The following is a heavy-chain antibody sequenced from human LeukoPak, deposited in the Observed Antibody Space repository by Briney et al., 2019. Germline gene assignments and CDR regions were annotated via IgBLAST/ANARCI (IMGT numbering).Heavy chain of an antibody. CDR2: INQDGSKK. J-gene: IGHJ4*02. CDR3: ARGQTLTF. Sequence: GGSLRLSCTTSGFTFTDYWMTWVRQAPGKGREWVANINQDGSKKFYVDSVKGRFTISRDNAKNALYLQMNSLRAEDTGVYFCARGQTLTFWGQGTLVTVSS. V-gene: IGHV3-7*01. CDR1: GFTFTDYW.